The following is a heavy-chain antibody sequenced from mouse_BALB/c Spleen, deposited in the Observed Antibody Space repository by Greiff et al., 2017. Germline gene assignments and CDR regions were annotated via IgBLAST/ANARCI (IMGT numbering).Heavy chain of an antibody. CDR1: GYTFTSYW. V-gene: IGHV1-87*01. D-gene: IGHD1-1*01. J-gene: IGHJ1*01. CDR2: IYPGDGDT. CDR3: ARSGGSSPWYFDV. Sequence: VQLQQSGAELARPGASVKLSCKASGYTFTSYWMQWVKQRPGQGLEWIGAIYPGDGDTRYTQKFKGKATLTADKSSSTAYMQLSSLASEDSAVYYCARSGGSSPWYFDVWGAGTTVTVSS.